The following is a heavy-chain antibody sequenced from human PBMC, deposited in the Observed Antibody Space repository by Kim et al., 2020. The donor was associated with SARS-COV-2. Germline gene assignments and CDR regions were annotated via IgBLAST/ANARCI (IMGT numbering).Heavy chain of an antibody. CDR1: GFRVYDAW. CDR2: IKTIPEGGTR. D-gene: IGHD6-6*01. Sequence: GGSLRLSCAVSGFRVYDAWMSWVRQAPGKELEWVARIKTIPEGGTRDYAAPVKGRFTISRDDSTNTVYLQMNSLKTEDTAIYYCTTDRRPAEGYG. J-gene: IGHJ6*01. V-gene: IGHV3-15*01. CDR3: TTDRRPAEGYG.